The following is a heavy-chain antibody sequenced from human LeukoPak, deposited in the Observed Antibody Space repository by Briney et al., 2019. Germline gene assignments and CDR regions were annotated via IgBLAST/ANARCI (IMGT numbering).Heavy chain of an antibody. V-gene: IGHV1-69*06. CDR2: IIPIFGTA. CDR1: GGTFSSYA. CDR3: ARRGQYYYYMDV. Sequence: ASVKVSCKASGGTFSSYAISWVRQAPGQGLEWMGGIIPIFGTANYAQKFQGRVTITADKSTSTAYMELSSLRSDDTAVYYCARRGQYYYYMDVWGKGTTVTVSS. J-gene: IGHJ6*03.